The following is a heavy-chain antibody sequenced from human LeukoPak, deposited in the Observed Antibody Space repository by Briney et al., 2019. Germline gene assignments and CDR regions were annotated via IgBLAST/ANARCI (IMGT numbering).Heavy chain of an antibody. CDR1: GGSISSGSYY. J-gene: IGHJ5*02. V-gene: IGHV4-61*02. D-gene: IGHD3-10*01. CDR2: IYTSGST. Sequence: PSQTLSLTCTVSGGSISSGSYYWSWIRQPAGKGLEWIGRIYTSGSTNYNPSLKSRVTMSVDTSKNQFSLKLSSVTAADTAVYYCARAEGYYYGSGSTSATYNWFDPWGQGTLVTVSS. CDR3: ARAEGYYYGSGSTSATYNWFDP.